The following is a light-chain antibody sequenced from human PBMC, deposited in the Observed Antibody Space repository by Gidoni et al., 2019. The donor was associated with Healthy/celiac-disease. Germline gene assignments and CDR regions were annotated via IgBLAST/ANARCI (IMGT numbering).Light chain of an antibody. Sequence: DIQMTQYPSTLSASVGDRVTLTCRASQSISSWLAWYQQKPGTAPKLLIYTASSLESGVPSRFSGSGSGTEFTLTISSLQPADFATYYCQQYNSYSTFGQGTKVEIK. CDR1: QSISSW. V-gene: IGKV1-5*03. CDR2: TAS. J-gene: IGKJ1*01. CDR3: QQYNSYST.